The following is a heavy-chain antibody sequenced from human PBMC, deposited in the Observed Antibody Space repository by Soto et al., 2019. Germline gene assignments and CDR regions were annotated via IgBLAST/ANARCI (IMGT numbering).Heavy chain of an antibody. J-gene: IGHJ4*02. CDR3: SRRSSGWYFDY. CDR1: GFTFSSYA. D-gene: IGHD6-19*01. CDR2: ISGSGGST. V-gene: IGHV3-23*01. Sequence: EVQLLESGGGLVQPGGSLRLSCAASGFTFSSYAMSWVRQAPGKGLEWVSVISGSGGSTYYADSVKGRFTISRDNYKNTLYLQMNSLRAEDTAVYSGSRRSSGWYFDYWGQGTLVTVSS.